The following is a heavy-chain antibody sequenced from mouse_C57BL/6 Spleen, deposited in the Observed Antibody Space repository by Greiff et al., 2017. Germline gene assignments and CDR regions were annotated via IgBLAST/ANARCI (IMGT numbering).Heavy chain of an antibody. J-gene: IGHJ2*01. V-gene: IGHV5-12*01. CDR3: ARRYDGLDY. D-gene: IGHD2-3*01. CDR1: GFTFSDYY. CDR2: ISNGGGST. Sequence: EVKVVESGGGLVQPGGSLKLSCAASGFTFSDYYMYWVRQTPEKRLEWVAYISNGGGSTYYPDTVKGRFTVSRDNAKNTLYLQMSRLKSEDTAMYYCARRYDGLDYWGQGTTLTVSS.